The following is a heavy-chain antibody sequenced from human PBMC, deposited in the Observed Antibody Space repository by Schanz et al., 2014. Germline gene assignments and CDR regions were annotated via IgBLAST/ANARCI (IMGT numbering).Heavy chain of an antibody. CDR1: GFTFSIYG. CDR2: MIGSGSSV. V-gene: IGHV3-23*04. Sequence: EVQLVESGGGLVRPGGSLRLSCAASGFTFSIYGMSWVRQAPGKGLEWVSRMIGSGSSVFYADSVKGRFTISRDNSKNTVYLQMNSLRGEDTGMYYCARGDPVAGLDYWGRGTLVTVSS. CDR3: ARGDPVAGLDY. J-gene: IGHJ4*02.